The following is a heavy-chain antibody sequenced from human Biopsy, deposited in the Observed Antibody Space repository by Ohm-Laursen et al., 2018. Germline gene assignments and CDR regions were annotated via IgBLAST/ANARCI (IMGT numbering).Heavy chain of an antibody. Sequence: SETLSLTCPVSGGAINNYYWSWIRQPAGKGLEWIGRIYPGGSTNYNPSLMSRVTMSVDTSKKQLSLRLRSVTAADTAMYYCASVVLGPTNDAFDLWGQGTMVVVPS. CDR2: IYPGGST. V-gene: IGHV4-4*07. D-gene: IGHD3-22*01. CDR3: ASVVLGPTNDAFDL. CDR1: GGAINNYY. J-gene: IGHJ3*01.